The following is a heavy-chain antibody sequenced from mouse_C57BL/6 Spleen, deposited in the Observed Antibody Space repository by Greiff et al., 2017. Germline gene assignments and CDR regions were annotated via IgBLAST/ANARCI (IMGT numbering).Heavy chain of an antibody. CDR1: GYTFTSYW. J-gene: IGHJ4*01. Sequence: QVQLQQPGAELVMPGASVKLSCKASGYTFTSYWMQWVKQRPGQGLEWIGEIDPSDSYTNYNQKFKGKATLTVDTSSSTAYMQLSSLTSEDSAVYYCARKEEDYYYAMDYWGQGTSVTVSS. V-gene: IGHV1-50*01. CDR3: ARKEEDYYYAMDY. CDR2: IDPSDSYT.